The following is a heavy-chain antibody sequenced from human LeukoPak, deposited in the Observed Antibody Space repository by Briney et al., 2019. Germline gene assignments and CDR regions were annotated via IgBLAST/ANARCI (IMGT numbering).Heavy chain of an antibody. CDR3: ARCSSRFNWFDP. J-gene: IGHJ5*02. V-gene: IGHV4-30-4*01. CDR2: IYYSGST. Sequence: PSETLSLTCTVSGGSISSGDYYWSWIRQPPGKGLEWIGYIYYSGSTYYNPSLKSRVTISVDTSKNQFSLKLSSVTAADTAVYYCARCSSRFNWFDPWGQGTLVTVSS. CDR1: GGSISSGDYY. D-gene: IGHD6-13*01.